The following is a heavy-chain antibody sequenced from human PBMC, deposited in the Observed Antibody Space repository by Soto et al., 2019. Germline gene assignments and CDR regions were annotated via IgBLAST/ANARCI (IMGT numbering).Heavy chain of an antibody. CDR1: GFTFSSYA. CDR3: AKDKLGDYYGSGSYYHFDY. V-gene: IGHV3-23*01. CDR2: ISGSGGST. J-gene: IGHJ4*02. D-gene: IGHD3-10*01. Sequence: EVQLLESGGGLVQPGGSLRLSCAASGFTFSSYAMSWVRQAPGKGLEWVSAISGSGGSTYYADSVKGRFTISRDNSKNTLYLQMNSLRADDTAVYYCAKDKLGDYYGSGSYYHFDYWGQGTLVTVSS.